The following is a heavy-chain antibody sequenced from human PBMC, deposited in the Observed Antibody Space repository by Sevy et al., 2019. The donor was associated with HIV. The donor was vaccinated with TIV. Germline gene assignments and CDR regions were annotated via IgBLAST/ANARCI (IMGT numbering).Heavy chain of an antibody. D-gene: IGHD4-17*01. CDR2: INSDRGVR. Sequence: ASVKVSCKGSGYIFTDYYIHWVRQAPGQGLEWMAWINSDRGVRNYAQRFQGEVTVTRDTSLSTAYLELIRLRSNDTAIYYCARLTTKPTSDLYGMDVWGQGTTVTVSS. V-gene: IGHV1-2*02. J-gene: IGHJ6*02. CDR1: GYIFTDYY. CDR3: ARLTTKPTSDLYGMDV.